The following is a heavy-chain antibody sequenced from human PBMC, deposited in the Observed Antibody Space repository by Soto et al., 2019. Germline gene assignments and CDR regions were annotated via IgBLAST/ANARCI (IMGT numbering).Heavy chain of an antibody. J-gene: IGHJ4*02. CDR2: ISSSSSYI. V-gene: IGHV3-21*01. Sequence: PGGSLRLSCAASGFTFSSYSMNWVRQAPGKGLEWVSSISSSSSYIYYADSVKGRFTISRDNAKNSLYLQMNSLRAEDTAVYYCARDRTSHDYGASFTYWGQGTLVPVSS. CDR1: GFTFSSYS. D-gene: IGHD4-17*01. CDR3: ARDRTSHDYGASFTY.